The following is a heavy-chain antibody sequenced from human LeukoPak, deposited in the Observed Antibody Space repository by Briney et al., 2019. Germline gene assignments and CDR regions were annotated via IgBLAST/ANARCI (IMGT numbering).Heavy chain of an antibody. J-gene: IGHJ6*03. CDR2: INHSGST. CDR1: GGSFSGYY. V-gene: IGHV4-34*01. D-gene: IGHD3-22*01. Sequence: SETLSLTCAVYGGSFSGYYWSWIRQPPGKGLEWIGEINHSGSTNYNPSLKSRVTISVDTSKNQVSLKFSSVTAADTAVYYCARRDSSGYYYYYYYMDVWGKGTTVTVSS. CDR3: ARRDSSGYYYYYYYMDV.